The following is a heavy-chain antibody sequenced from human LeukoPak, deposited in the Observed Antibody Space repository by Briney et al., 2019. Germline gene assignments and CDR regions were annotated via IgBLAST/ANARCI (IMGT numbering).Heavy chain of an antibody. D-gene: IGHD3-22*01. Sequence: GESLQISCEGSGYSFTNYWIGWVRQMPGKGLEWVGIIYPGDSDTRYSPSFQGQVTISADKSISTAYLQWSSLKASDTAIYYCARPLFYDTSGSRGDYWGQGTLVTVSS. V-gene: IGHV5-51*01. J-gene: IGHJ4*02. CDR3: ARPLFYDTSGSRGDY. CDR1: GYSFTNYW. CDR2: IYPGDSDT.